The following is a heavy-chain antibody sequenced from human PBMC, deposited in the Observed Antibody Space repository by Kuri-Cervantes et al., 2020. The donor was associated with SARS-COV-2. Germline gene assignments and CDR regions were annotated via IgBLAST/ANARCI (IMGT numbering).Heavy chain of an antibody. CDR1: GYTFTSYY. Sequence: ASVKVSCKASGYTFTSYYMHWVRQAPGQGLEWMGIINPSGGSTSYAQKFQGRVTMTRDTSTSTVYMELSRLRSDDTAVYYCARRRDGHNLVRNYWYFDLWGRGTLVTVSS. CDR3: ARRRDGHNLVRNYWYFDL. D-gene: IGHD5-24*01. J-gene: IGHJ2*01. V-gene: IGHV1-46*01. CDR2: INPSGGST.